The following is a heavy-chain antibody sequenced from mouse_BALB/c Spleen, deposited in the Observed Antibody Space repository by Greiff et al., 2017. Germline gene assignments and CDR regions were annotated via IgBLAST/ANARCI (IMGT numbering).Heavy chain of an antibody. Sequence: EVQVVESGGGLVQPGGSLRLSCATSGFTFTDYYMSWVRQPPGKALEWLGFIRNKANGYTTEYSASVKGRFTISRDNSQSILYLQMNTLRAEDSATYYCARDRDYDYGFDYWGQGTTLTVSS. CDR3: ARDRDYDYGFDY. CDR1: GFTFTDYY. J-gene: IGHJ2*01. D-gene: IGHD2-4*01. CDR2: IRNKANGYTT. V-gene: IGHV7-3*02.